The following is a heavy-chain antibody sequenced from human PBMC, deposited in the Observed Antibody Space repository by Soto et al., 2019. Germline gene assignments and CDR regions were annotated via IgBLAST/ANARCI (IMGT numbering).Heavy chain of an antibody. CDR1: GFTFSSYG. V-gene: IGHV3-30*18. CDR2: ISYDGSNK. Sequence: VGSLRLSCAASGFTFSSYGMHWVRQAPGKGLEWVAVISYDGSNKYYADSVKGRFTISRDNSKNTLYLQMNSLRAADTAVYYCAKAWRAIFGVVTTDYYYRMDVCGPRTPVTVSS. J-gene: IGHJ6*02. D-gene: IGHD3-3*01. CDR3: AKAWRAIFGVVTTDYYYRMDV.